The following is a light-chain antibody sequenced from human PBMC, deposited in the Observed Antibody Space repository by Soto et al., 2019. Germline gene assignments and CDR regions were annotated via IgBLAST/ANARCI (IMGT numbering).Light chain of an antibody. J-gene: IGKJ2*01. CDR2: KAS. CDR3: QQYIRYSPYT. V-gene: IGKV1-5*03. CDR1: QTISSS. Sequence: DIQMTQFPSTLSASIGDRVTITCRASQTISSSLAWYQQKPGKAPNLLIYKASKLETGVPSKFSGRGSGTEFALTISSMQPDDFATYYCQQYIRYSPYTFGQGTRLEIK.